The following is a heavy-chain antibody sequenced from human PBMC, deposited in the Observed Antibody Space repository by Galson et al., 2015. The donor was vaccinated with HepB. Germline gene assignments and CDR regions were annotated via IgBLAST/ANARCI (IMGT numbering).Heavy chain of an antibody. V-gene: IGHV3-21*01. CDR1: GFTFSSYS. CDR3: ARDRALYFDWKGVDY. Sequence: SLRLSCAASGFTFSSYSMNWVRQAPGKGLEWVSSISSSSSYIYYADSVKGRFTISRDNAKNSLYLQMNSLRAEDTAVYYRARDRALYFDWKGVDYWGQGTLVTVSS. CDR2: ISSSSSYI. D-gene: IGHD3-9*01. J-gene: IGHJ4*02.